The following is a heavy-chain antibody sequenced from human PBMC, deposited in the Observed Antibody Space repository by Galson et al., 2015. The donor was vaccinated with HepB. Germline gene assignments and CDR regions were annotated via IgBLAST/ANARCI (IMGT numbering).Heavy chain of an antibody. J-gene: IGHJ4*02. CDR2: ISSSSNTI. CDR1: GFTFSTYG. V-gene: IGHV3-48*01. CDR3: ARHIGGITIFVYFDF. Sequence: SLRLSCAASGFTFSTYGMSWVRQAPGKGLEWVSYISSSSNTIYYADSVKGRFTISRDNAKNSLYLQLSSLRAEDTAVYYCARHIGGITIFVYFDFWGQGTLVTVSS. D-gene: IGHD3-3*01.